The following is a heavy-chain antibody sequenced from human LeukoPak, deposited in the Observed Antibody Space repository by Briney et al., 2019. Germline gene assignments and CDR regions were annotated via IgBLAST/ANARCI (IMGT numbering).Heavy chain of an antibody. J-gene: IGHJ4*02. V-gene: IGHV3-7*01. Sequence: GGSLRLSCAASGFTFSRYWMSWVRQAPGKGLEWVGNINQDGTEKYYVASVTGRFTISTDNASNSLFLQMNSLRVEDTAVYYCPRGHSINWDHFPDSWGQGTLVTVSS. D-gene: IGHD1-1*01. CDR1: GFTFSRYW. CDR3: PRGHSINWDHFPDS. CDR2: INQDGTEK.